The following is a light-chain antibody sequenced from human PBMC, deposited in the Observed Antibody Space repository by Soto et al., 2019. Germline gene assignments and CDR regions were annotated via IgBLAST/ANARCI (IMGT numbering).Light chain of an antibody. CDR2: RNN. CDR3: AAWDDSRSGVV. CDR1: SYNIGSNY. J-gene: IGLJ2*01. Sequence: QSVLTQPPSAAGTPGQRFTISSSGRSYNIGSNYVYWYQQRPGTAPKLLIYRNNQRPSGVPDRFSGSKSGTSASLAISGLRSEDEADYYCAAWDDSRSGVVFGGGTKLTVL. V-gene: IGLV1-47*01.